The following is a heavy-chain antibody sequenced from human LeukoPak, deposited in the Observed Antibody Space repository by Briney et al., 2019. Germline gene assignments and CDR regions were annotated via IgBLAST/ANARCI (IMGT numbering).Heavy chain of an antibody. J-gene: IGHJ4*02. CDR3: ARGKIHSSNWYWFY. Sequence: GESLKISCQGSGYSFTTYWIAWVRQMPGKGLEWMGIIYPADSDTRYSPSFQGQATISADKSISTAYLQWSSLKASDTAMYYCARGKIHSSNWYWFYWGQGTLVTVSS. CDR1: GYSFTTYW. V-gene: IGHV5-51*01. D-gene: IGHD2-2*01. CDR2: IYPADSDT.